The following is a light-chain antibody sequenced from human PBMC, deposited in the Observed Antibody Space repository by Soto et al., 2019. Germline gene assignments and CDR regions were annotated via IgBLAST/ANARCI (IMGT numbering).Light chain of an antibody. Sequence: EVVLTQSPGTLSLSPGERATLSCRASQTFGSIYLAWYQQKPGQAPRLLIYGASSRAPGIPDRFSGSGSGTDFTLTISRLEPEDFAVYYCQQSGSSPFTFGPGTKVDIK. CDR1: QTFGSIY. CDR2: GAS. V-gene: IGKV3-20*01. CDR3: QQSGSSPFT. J-gene: IGKJ3*01.